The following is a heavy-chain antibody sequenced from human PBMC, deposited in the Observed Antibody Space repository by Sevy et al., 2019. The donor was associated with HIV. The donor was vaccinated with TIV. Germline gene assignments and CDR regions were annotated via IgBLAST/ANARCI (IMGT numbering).Heavy chain of an antibody. CDR1: GFTFSKYP. D-gene: IGHD2-15*01. CDR3: VRDGGCSSSSCLLYFDY. V-gene: IGHV3-21*01. Sequence: LGGSLRLSCVVSGFTFSKYPMNWVRQAPGKGLEWVSSISSSSNYIYYGDSVKGRFTSSRDNAKNSLYLQMNSLRADDTAVYYCVRDGGCSSSSCLLYFDYWGQGILVTVSS. J-gene: IGHJ4*02. CDR2: ISSSSNYI.